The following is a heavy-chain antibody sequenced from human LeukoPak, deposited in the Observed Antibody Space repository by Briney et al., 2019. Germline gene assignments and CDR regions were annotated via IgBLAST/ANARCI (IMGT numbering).Heavy chain of an antibody. V-gene: IGHV6-1*01. CDR2: TYYRSKWYN. J-gene: IGHJ4*02. Sequence: SQTLSLTCAISGDSFSSNSAAWNWITQSPSRGLEWLGRTYYRSKWYNDYAVSVKSRITINPDTSKNQFSLELNSVPPEETAVYYCAREGAHSSGWYGYDFDYWGQGTLVTVSS. CDR3: AREGAHSSGWYGYDFDY. D-gene: IGHD6-19*01. CDR1: GDSFSSNSAA.